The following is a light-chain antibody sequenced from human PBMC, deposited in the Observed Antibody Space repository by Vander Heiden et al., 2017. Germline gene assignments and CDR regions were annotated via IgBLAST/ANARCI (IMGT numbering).Light chain of an antibody. CDR2: VVT. V-gene: IGLV2-11*01. CDR3: CSYAGSYTLI. Sequence: QSALTQPRPVSGSPGPSVTISCPGPSSDVGAYDYVSWYQQHPCKAPKLMLYVVTKRPSGVPERFSGSKTSDTASLTISGLQAEDEVDYYCCSYAGSYTLIFGGGTKLTVL. CDR1: SSDVGAYDY. J-gene: IGLJ2*01.